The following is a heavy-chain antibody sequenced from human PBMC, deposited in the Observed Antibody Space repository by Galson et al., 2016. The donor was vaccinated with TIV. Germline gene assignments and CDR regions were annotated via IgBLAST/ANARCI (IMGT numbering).Heavy chain of an antibody. CDR3: ARVDKSYHMDV. CDR1: GFTFNSYG. D-gene: IGHD3-16*02. CDR2: ISYDGSDK. J-gene: IGHJ6*03. V-gene: IGHV3-30*03. Sequence: SLRLSCAASGFTFNSYGFHWVRQAPGKGLEWVAFISYDGSDKSYADSLKGRFTISRDKSKKTLHLQMNSLGAEDTALYYFARVDKSYHMDVWGKGTTVTVSS.